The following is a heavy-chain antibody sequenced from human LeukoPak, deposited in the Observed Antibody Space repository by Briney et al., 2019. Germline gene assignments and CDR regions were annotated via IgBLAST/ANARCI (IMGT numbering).Heavy chain of an antibody. Sequence: SETLSLTCTVSGGSISSYYWSWIRQPPGKGLEWIGFISYSGSTIYSPSLESRVTISVDTSRNQFSLRLSSVTAADTAVYYCAREVSRTTGPGRYYYYYMDVWGKGTTVTVSS. V-gene: IGHV4-59*01. J-gene: IGHJ6*03. CDR3: AREVSRTTGPGRYYYYYMDV. D-gene: IGHD4-17*01. CDR2: ISYSGST. CDR1: GGSISSYY.